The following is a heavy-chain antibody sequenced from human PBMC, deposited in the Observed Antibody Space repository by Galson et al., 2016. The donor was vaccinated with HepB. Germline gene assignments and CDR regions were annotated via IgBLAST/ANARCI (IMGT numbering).Heavy chain of an antibody. V-gene: IGHV3-23*01. D-gene: IGHD3-9*01. CDR3: AKVGRAYYDIFNGVDWYFDL. CDR1: GFTFNQFA. CDR2: ISLLASTT. Sequence: SLRLSCAASGFTFNQFAMSWFRQAPGKGLEWVSTISLLASTTYYADSVKGRFVISGDNSQSTLHLQMNSLRADDTAVYYCAKVGRAYYDIFNGVDWYFDLWGRGTLLTVSS. J-gene: IGHJ2*01.